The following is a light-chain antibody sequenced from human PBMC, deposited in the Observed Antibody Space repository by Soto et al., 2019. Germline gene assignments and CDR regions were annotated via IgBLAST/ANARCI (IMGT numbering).Light chain of an antibody. J-gene: IGKJ3*01. CDR3: QQYGSSPLFP. CDR2: GAS. V-gene: IGKV3-20*01. Sequence: EIVLTQSPGTLSLSPGERATLSCRASQNVISDYLAWYQQKPGQAPRLLIYGASKRATGIPDRFNGSGSGTDFTLIISRLEPEDFAVYYCQQYGSSPLFPFGPGTTVDI. CDR1: QNVISDY.